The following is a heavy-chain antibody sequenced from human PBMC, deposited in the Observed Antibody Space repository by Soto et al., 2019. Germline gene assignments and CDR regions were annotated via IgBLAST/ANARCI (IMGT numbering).Heavy chain of an antibody. Sequence: SQTLSLTCAISGDSVSSNSAAWNWIRQSPSRGLEWLGRTYYRSKWYNDYAVSVKNRITINPDTSKNQFSLQLYSVTPEDTAVYYCARDQWLVGCGAFDIWGQGTMVTVSS. D-gene: IGHD6-19*01. CDR2: TYYRSKWYN. CDR1: GDSVSSNSAA. J-gene: IGHJ3*02. CDR3: ARDQWLVGCGAFDI. V-gene: IGHV6-1*01.